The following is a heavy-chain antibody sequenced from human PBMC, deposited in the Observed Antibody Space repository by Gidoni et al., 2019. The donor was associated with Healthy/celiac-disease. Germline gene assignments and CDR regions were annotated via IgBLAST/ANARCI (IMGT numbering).Heavy chain of an antibody. J-gene: IGHJ4*02. Sequence: VQLVESGGGGDQPRRSQRLSGEATGFAFGRYGMHWVGQAPGKGLEWVAVIWYDVSNKYYADSVKGRFTISRDNSKNTLYLQLNSLRAEDTAVYYCARDRSAYGDYESGGYWGQGTLVTVSS. D-gene: IGHD4-17*01. V-gene: IGHV3-33*01. CDR3: ARDRSAYGDYESGGY. CDR1: GFAFGRYG. CDR2: IWYDVSNK.